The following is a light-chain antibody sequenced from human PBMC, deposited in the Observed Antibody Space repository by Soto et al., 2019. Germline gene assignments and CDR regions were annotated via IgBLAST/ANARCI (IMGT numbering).Light chain of an antibody. CDR3: QQYGSSPLT. Sequence: DIVLTQSPGTVSLSPGKQATLFCRASQSVSSNYLAWYQQKPGQAPRLLIYGASSRATGIPDRFSGSGSGTDFALTISRLEPEDSAVYYCQQYGSSPLTFGGGTKVDIK. V-gene: IGKV3-20*01. J-gene: IGKJ4*01. CDR1: QSVSSNY. CDR2: GAS.